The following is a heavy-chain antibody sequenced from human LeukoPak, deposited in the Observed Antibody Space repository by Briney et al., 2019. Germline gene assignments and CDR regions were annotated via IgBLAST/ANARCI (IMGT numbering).Heavy chain of an antibody. V-gene: IGHV3-74*01. J-gene: IGHJ4*02. D-gene: IGHD3-3*01. CDR1: GFTFSSHW. CDR3: ARGKIGGYYFDY. Sequence: PGGSLRLSCAASGFTFSSHWMHWVRQAPGKGLVWVSRINSDGSSTNYADSVKGRFTISRDNAKNSLYLQVNSLRAEDTAVYYCARGKIGGYYFDYWGQGTLVTVSS. CDR2: INSDGSST.